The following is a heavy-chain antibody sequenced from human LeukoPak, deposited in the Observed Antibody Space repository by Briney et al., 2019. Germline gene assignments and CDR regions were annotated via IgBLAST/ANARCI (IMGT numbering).Heavy chain of an antibody. Sequence: GGSLRLSCAASGFTFSSYEMNWVRQAPGKGLEWISYISASGTITHYADSVKGRFTISRDNAKNSLYLQMNSLRAEDTAVYYCARAAGFGEAFGSDYYMDVWGKGTTVTISS. CDR1: GFTFSSYE. J-gene: IGHJ6*03. CDR3: ARAAGFGEAFGSDYYMDV. V-gene: IGHV3-48*03. CDR2: ISASGTIT. D-gene: IGHD3-10*01.